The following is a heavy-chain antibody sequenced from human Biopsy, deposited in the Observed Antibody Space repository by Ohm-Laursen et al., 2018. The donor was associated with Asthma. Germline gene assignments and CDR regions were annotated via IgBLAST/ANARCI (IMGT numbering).Heavy chain of an antibody. V-gene: IGHV4-59*11. CDR2: IHNSGNT. CDR3: ARGQGRGIQLWSLDP. CDR1: GGYLTGHY. J-gene: IGHJ5*02. Sequence: TLSLTCTVYGGYLTGHYWNWIRQPPGKGLEWIGYIHNSGNTNYNPSLKGRVTISLDTSKNHFSLRLSFVTAADTAVYFCARGQGRGIQLWSLDPWGQGILVIVSS. D-gene: IGHD5-18*01.